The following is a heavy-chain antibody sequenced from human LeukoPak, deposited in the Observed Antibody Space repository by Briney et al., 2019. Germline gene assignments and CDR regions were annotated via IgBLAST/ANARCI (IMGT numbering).Heavy chain of an antibody. V-gene: IGHV4-61*02. D-gene: IGHD3-10*01. J-gene: IGHJ5*02. CDR1: GGSISSGSYY. CDR3: AREIPTMVRGVPDGFDP. Sequence: PSQTLSLTCTVSGGSISSGSYYWSWIRQPAGTGLEWIGRIYTSGSTNYNPSLKSRVTISVDTSKNQFSLKLSSVTAADTAVYYCAREIPTMVRGVPDGFDPWGQGTLVTVSS. CDR2: IYTSGST.